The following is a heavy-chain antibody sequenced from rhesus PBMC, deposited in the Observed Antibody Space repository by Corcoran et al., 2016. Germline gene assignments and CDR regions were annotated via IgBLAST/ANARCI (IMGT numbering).Heavy chain of an antibody. CDR3: ARSGWTSWDNRFDV. V-gene: IGHV4-173*01. CDR1: DVSISNTY. Sequence: QLQLQESGPGLVKPLETLSLTCVVSDVSISNTYWNWIRQPPGKGLEWNARISGSGGSTAYNPSLKCRVTISRDMSKNQFSLKVNSVTAADTAVYYCARSGWTSWDNRFDVWGAGVLVTVSS. CDR2: ISGSGGST. J-gene: IGHJ5-1*01. D-gene: IGHD2-39*02.